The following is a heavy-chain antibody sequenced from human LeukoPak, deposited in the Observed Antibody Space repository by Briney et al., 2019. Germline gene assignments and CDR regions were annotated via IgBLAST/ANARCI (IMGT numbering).Heavy chain of an antibody. CDR1: GYTFTTYY. D-gene: IGHD3-10*01. J-gene: IGHJ4*02. V-gene: IGHV1-69*02. Sequence: SVKVSFKASGYTFTTYYMHWVRQAPGQGLEWMGRIIPILGIANYAQKFQGRVTITADKSTSTAYMELSSLRSEDTAVYYCASTPMVRGVINGGWGQGTLVTVSS. CDR3: ASTPMVRGVINGG. CDR2: IIPILGIA.